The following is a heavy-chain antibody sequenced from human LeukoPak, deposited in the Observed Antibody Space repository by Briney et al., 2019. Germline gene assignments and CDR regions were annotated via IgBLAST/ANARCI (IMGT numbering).Heavy chain of an antibody. D-gene: IGHD2-2*01. CDR3: ARALPDCSSTSCYVWTYYFDY. CDR2: IYYTGNT. J-gene: IGHJ4*02. V-gene: IGHV4-39*07. Sequence: SETLSLTCTVSGGSISSSTYYWGWIRQPPGKGLEWIGSIYYTGNTYYNPSLKSRVTISVDTSKNQFSLKLSSVTAADTAVYYCARALPDCSSTSCYVWTYYFDYWGQGTLVTVSS. CDR1: GGSISSSTYY.